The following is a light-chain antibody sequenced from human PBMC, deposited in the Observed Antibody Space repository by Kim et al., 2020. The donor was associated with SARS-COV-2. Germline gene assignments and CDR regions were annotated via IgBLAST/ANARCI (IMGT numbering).Light chain of an antibody. CDR3: AAWDGSLSGVV. CDR2: RNN. CDR1: GGNIGSNY. V-gene: IGLV1-47*01. J-gene: IGLJ7*01. Sequence: GQTVSICWSGGGGNIGSNYVCWYQQLPGTAPKPLISRNNLRPSGVPDRFSGSKSGTSASLVISGLRSEDEADYYCAAWDGSLSGVVFGGGTQLTVL.